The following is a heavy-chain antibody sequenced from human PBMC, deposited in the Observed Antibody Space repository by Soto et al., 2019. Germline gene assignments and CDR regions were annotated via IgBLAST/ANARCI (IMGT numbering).Heavy chain of an antibody. CDR3: AKSTGGTANGMDV. Sequence: EVQLVESGGGLVQPGRSLRLSCVASGFTFDDYAMFWVRQAPGKGLEWVSGISCKSASIGYADSVKGRFTISRDNAKNSLSLQITSLRAEDTALYYCAKSTGGTANGMDVWGQGTTVIVSS. V-gene: IGHV3-9*01. CDR2: ISCKSASI. D-gene: IGHD2-21*02. J-gene: IGHJ6*02. CDR1: GFTFDDYA.